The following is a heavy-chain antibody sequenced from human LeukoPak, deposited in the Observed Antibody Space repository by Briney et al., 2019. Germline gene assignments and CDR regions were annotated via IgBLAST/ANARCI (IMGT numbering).Heavy chain of an antibody. CDR3: TSLKDIVIVPAAS. V-gene: IGHV3-49*03. CDR2: IRSKAYGGTT. CDR1: GFTFADYA. D-gene: IGHD2-2*01. J-gene: IGHJ3*01. Sequence: GGSLRLSCTASGFTFADYAMSWFRQAPGKGLEWVGFIRSKAYGGTTEYAASVKGRFTISRDDSKSIAYLQMNSLKTEDTAVYYCTSLKDIVIVPAASGGQGTMVTVSS.